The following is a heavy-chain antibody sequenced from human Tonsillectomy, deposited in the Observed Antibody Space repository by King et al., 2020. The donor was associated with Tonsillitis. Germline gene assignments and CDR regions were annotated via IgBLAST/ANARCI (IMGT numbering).Heavy chain of an antibody. D-gene: IGHD2-2*01. CDR3: ARERHCSSTSCFWKSWFDP. CDR1: GFTFSDYY. CDR2: ISSSGITI. Sequence: QLVQSGGGLVKPGGPLRLSCAASGFTFSDYYMSWTRQAPGKGLEWVSYISSSGITIFYAESGKGRFTISGDNAKNSLYLQMNSLRAEDTAVYYCARERHCSSTSCFWKSWFDPWGQGTLVTVSS. J-gene: IGHJ5*02. V-gene: IGHV3-11*01.